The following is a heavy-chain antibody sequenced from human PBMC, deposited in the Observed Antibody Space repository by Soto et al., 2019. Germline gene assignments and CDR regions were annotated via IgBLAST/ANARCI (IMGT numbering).Heavy chain of an antibody. CDR1: GFTFSSYG. J-gene: IGHJ4*02. Sequence: GGSLRLSCAASGFTFSSYGMHWVRQAPGKGLEWVAVIWYDGSNKYYADSVKGRFTISRDNSKNTLYLQMNSLRAEDTAVYYCARVWWELAFDYWGQGTLVPVSS. V-gene: IGHV3-33*01. D-gene: IGHD1-26*01. CDR3: ARVWWELAFDY. CDR2: IWYDGSNK.